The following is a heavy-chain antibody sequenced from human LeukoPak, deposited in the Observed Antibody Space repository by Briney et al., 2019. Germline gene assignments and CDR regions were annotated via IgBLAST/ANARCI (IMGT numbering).Heavy chain of an antibody. CDR2: IYYSGST. Sequence: SETLSLTCTVSGGSISSSGYYWGWIRQPPGKGLEWIGSIYYSGSTYYNPSLKSRVTISVDTSKNQFSLRLSSVTAADTAVYYCARDYHLAVGRLVQFDNWGQGTLVTVSS. CDR3: ARDYHLAVGRLVQFDN. J-gene: IGHJ4*02. V-gene: IGHV4-39*07. CDR1: GGSISSSGYY. D-gene: IGHD3-3*02.